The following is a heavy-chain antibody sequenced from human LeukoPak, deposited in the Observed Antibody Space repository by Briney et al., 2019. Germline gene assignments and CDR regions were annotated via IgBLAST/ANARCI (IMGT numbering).Heavy chain of an antibody. CDR3: ARSLRMDNWFDP. J-gene: IGHJ5*02. Sequence: GASVKVSCKASGYTFTSYYMHWVRQAPGQGLEWMGIINPSGGSTSYAQKFRGRVTMTRDTSTSTVYMELSSLRSEDTAVYYCARSLRMDNWFDPWGQGTLVTVSS. D-gene: IGHD2-2*03. CDR1: GYTFTSYY. CDR2: INPSGGST. V-gene: IGHV1-46*01.